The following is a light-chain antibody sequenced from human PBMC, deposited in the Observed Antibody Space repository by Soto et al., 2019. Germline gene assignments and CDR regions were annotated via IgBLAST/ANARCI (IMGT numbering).Light chain of an antibody. Sequence: QSVLTQPASVSGSPGQSITISCTGTSSDIGGYDYISWYQQHPGKVPKLIIYDVTDRPSGVSNRFSGSKSGNTASLTISGLEAGDEADYYCSSYTSSSTGVVFGGGTKLTVL. CDR2: DVT. CDR1: SSDIGGYDY. J-gene: IGLJ2*01. V-gene: IGLV2-14*01. CDR3: SSYTSSSTGVV.